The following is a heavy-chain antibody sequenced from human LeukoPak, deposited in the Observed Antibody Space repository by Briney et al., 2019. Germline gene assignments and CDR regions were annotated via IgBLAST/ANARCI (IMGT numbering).Heavy chain of an antibody. CDR3: ARGGYCSSTSCYARSRFDY. CDR2: INHSGST. V-gene: IGHV4-34*01. J-gene: IGHJ4*02. CDR1: GGSFSGYY. D-gene: IGHD2-2*01. Sequence: PSETLSLTCAAYGGSFSGYYWSWIRQPPGKGLEWIGEINHSGSTNYNPSLKSRVTISVDTSKNQFSLKLSSVTAADTAVYYCARGGYCSSTSCYARSRFDYWGQGTLVTVSS.